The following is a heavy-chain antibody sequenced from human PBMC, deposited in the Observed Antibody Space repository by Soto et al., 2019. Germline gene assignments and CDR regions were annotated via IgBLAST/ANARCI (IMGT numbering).Heavy chain of an antibody. J-gene: IGHJ6*02. CDR3: ASDRSSGWEQGYGMDV. CDR1: GGSISTYY. CDR2: IYYSGST. D-gene: IGHD6-19*01. Sequence: ETLSLTCTVSGGSISTYYWSWIRQPPGKGLEWIGYIYYSGSTSYNPSLKSRVTISVDTSKNQFSLKLRSVTAADTDVYYCASDRSSGWEQGYGMDVWGQGTTVTVSS. V-gene: IGHV4-59*01.